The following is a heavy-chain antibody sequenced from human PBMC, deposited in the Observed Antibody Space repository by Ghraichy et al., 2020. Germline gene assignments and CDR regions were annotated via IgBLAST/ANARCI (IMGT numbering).Heavy chain of an antibody. CDR2: IYHSGST. CDR3: ARTYYGSGSYYWFDP. CDR1: GYSISSGYY. D-gene: IGHD3-10*01. J-gene: IGHJ5*02. V-gene: IGHV4-38-2*02. Sequence: SETLSLTCTVSGYSISSGYYWGWIRQPPGKGLEWIGSIYHSGSTYYNPSLKSRVTISVDTSKNQFSLKLSSVTAADTAVYYCARTYYGSGSYYWFDPWGQGTLVTVSS.